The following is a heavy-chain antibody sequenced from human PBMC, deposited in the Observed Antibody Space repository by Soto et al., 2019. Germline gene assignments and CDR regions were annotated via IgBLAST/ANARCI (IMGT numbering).Heavy chain of an antibody. V-gene: IGHV5-51*01. Sequence: GESLKISGKGSGYSFINYWIGWVRQITGKGLEWMGIIYPGDSDTRYSPSFRGQVIISADKSISTAYLQWSSLKASDTAMYYCAKLVAVSTTRGYYFEYWGQGTPVTVSS. CDR2: IYPGDSDT. CDR3: AKLVAVSTTRGYYFEY. J-gene: IGHJ4*02. D-gene: IGHD6-19*01. CDR1: GYSFINYW.